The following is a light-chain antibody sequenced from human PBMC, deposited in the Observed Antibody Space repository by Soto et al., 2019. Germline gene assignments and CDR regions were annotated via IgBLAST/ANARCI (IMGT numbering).Light chain of an antibody. Sequence: DIQRTQSPASLSASVGGRVTIACRASQSNSSYLNWYQQKPGKAPKLLIYASSSLQSGVPSKFGSSGSGAVSALTISSLQHEDFAIYNYQQSYSTPCTVSPGTKVDI. V-gene: IGKV1-39*01. CDR3: QQSYSTPCT. J-gene: IGKJ3*01. CDR2: ASS. CDR1: QSNSSY.